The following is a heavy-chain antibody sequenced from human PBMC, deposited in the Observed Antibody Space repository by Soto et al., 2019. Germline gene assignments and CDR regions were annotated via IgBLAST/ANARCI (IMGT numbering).Heavy chain of an antibody. V-gene: IGHV4-4*02. J-gene: IGHJ4*02. CDR2: IYHSGST. CDR3: ARVSAARPEWDY. Sequence: SETLSLTCAVSGGSISSSNWWSWVRQPPGKGLEWIGEIYHSGSTNYNPSLKSRVTISVDKSKNQFSLKLSSVTAADTAVHYCARVSAARPEWDYWGQGTLVTVSS. D-gene: IGHD6-6*01. CDR1: GGSISSSNW.